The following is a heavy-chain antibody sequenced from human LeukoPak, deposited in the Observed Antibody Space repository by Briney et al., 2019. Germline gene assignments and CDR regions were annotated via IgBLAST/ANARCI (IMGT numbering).Heavy chain of an antibody. CDR1: GGTFSSYT. V-gene: IGHV1-69*05. D-gene: IGHD3-22*01. Sequence: GSSVKVSCKASGGTFSSYTISWVRQAPGQGLEWMGRIIPIFGTANYAQKFQGRVTITTDESTSTAYMELSSLGSEDTAVYYCARDPGIYYYDSSGRFDYWGQGTLVTVSS. CDR2: IIPIFGTA. CDR3: ARDPGIYYYDSSGRFDY. J-gene: IGHJ4*02.